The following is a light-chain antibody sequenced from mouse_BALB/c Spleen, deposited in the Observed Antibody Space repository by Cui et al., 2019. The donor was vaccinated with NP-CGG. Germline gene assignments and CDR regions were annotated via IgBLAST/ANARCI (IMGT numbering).Light chain of an antibody. CDR2: GTN. CDR1: TGAVTTSNY. Sequence: QPVVTQQPALTTSPGETVTLTCRSSTGAVTTSNYANWVQEKPDHLFTGLIGGTNNRVPGVPARFSGSLIGDKAALTITGAQTEDEAIYFCALWYSNHWVFGGGTKLTVL. V-gene: IGLV1*01. CDR3: ALWYSNHWV. J-gene: IGLJ1*01.